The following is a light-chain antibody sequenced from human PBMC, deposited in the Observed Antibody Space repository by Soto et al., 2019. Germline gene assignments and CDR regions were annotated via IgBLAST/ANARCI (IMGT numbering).Light chain of an antibody. V-gene: IGKV3-15*01. CDR1: QSINSK. CDR2: GAS. Sequence: IVMTQSPATLSMSPGERATLSCRASQSINSKLAWYQQKPGQAPRLLIYGASTRATGIPVRFSGSGSGTEFTLTITSLQSEDFAVYYCQEYNNWRPITFGGGTKVEIK. J-gene: IGKJ4*01. CDR3: QEYNNWRPIT.